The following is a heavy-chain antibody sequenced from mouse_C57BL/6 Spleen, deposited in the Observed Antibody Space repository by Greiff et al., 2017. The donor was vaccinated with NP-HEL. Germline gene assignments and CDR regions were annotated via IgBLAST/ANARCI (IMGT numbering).Heavy chain of an antibody. D-gene: IGHD1-1*01. V-gene: IGHV1-18*01. Sequence: VQLQQSGPELVKPGASVKIPCKASGYTFTDYNMDWVKQSPGKSLEWIGDINPNNGGTIYNQKFKGKATLTVDKSSSTAYMELRSLTSEDTAVYYCARDYYGRRRYFDDWGTGTTVTVSS. CDR2: INPNNGGT. CDR3: ARDYYGRRRYFDD. J-gene: IGHJ1*03. CDR1: GYTFTDYN.